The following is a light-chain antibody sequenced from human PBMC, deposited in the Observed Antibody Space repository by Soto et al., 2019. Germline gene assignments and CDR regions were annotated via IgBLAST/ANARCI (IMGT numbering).Light chain of an antibody. CDR3: QQSYSTPLT. CDR2: AAS. Sequence: DIQMTQSPSSLSASVGDRVTITCRASQSISSYLNWYQQKPGKAPKLLIYAASSLQSGVPSRFSGSGSWTDFTLTISSLQPEDFGTYYWQQSYSTPLTFGGGTKVDIK. V-gene: IGKV1-39*01. CDR1: QSISSY. J-gene: IGKJ4*01.